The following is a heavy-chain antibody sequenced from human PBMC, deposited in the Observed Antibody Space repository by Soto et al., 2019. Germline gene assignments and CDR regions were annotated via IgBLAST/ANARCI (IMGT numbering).Heavy chain of an antibody. CDR3: AKDHTVVIRDAFDI. CDR1: GFTFSSYA. J-gene: IGHJ3*02. D-gene: IGHD3-22*01. V-gene: IGHV3-23*01. Sequence: EVQILESGGGLVQPGVSLRLSCAASGFTFSSYAMYWVRQAPGKGLAWVSGISDSGTGTYYADSVKGRFTISRDNSKNTVYPQMTSLRAEDTAVYYGAKDHTVVIRDAFDIWGQGTMVNVSS. CDR2: ISDSGTGT.